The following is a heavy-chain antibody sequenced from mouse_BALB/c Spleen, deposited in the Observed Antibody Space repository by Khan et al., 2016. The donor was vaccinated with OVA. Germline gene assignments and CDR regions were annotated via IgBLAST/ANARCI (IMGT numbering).Heavy chain of an antibody. CDR3: GRRGADYYRNDGGTMEY. CDR2: INIHSGVP. CDR1: GYTFTTAG. D-gene: IGHD2-14*01. Sequence: QIQLVQSGPELKKPGETVRISCKASGYTFTTAGIQWVQKMPGKGLKWIGWINIHSGVPKYAEDFKGRFAFSLEISVNTAYLQITNLKNEDTATYCCGRRGADYYRNDGGTMEYWGQGTTVTVSS. V-gene: IGHV9-4*02. J-gene: IGHJ4*01.